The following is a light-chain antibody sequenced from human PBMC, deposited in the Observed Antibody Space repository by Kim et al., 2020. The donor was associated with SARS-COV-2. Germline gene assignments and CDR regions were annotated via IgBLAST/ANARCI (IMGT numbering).Light chain of an antibody. CDR1: ESVKKY. CDR2: DAV. J-gene: IGKJ4*01. V-gene: IGKV3-11*01. CDR3: QQRSKWPPT. Sequence: PLGERVTLSCRASESVKKYLAWYRQKPGQAPKLLIHDAVERAIGVAARISGNGSETDFSLTISKVETDDFAVYFCQQRSKWPPTFGGGTKVEIK.